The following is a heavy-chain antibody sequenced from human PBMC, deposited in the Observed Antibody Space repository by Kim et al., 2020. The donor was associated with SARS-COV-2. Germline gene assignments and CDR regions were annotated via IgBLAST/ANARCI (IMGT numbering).Heavy chain of an antibody. CDR2: ISGSGGST. V-gene: IGHV3-23*01. J-gene: IGHJ6*02. D-gene: IGHD3-10*01. CDR1: GFTFSSYA. CDR3: AKDRPPTLWFGELPDYYYYGMDV. Sequence: GGSLRLSCAASGFTFSSYAMSWVRQAPGKGLEWVSAISGSGGSTYYADSVKGRFTISRDNSKNTLYLQMNSLRAEDTAVYYCAKDRPPTLWFGELPDYYYYGMDVWGQGTTVTVSS.